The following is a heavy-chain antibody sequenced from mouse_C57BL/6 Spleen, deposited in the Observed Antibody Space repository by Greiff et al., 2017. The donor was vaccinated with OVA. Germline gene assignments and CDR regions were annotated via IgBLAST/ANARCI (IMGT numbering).Heavy chain of an antibody. CDR1: GYTFTDYY. V-gene: IGHV1-26*01. Sequence: VQLQQSGPELVKPGASVKISCKASGYTFTDYYMNWVKQSHGKSLEWIGDINPNNGGTSYNQKFKGKATLTVDKSSSTAYMELRSLTSEDSAVYYCARTTQTDTMVTTYYFDYWGQGTTLTVSS. D-gene: IGHD2-1*01. CDR2: INPNNGGT. J-gene: IGHJ2*01. CDR3: ARTTQTDTMVTTYYFDY.